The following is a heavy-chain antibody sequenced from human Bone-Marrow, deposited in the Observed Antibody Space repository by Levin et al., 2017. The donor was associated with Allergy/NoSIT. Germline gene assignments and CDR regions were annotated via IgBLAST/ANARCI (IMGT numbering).Heavy chain of an antibody. CDR1: GFTFSSYA. D-gene: IGHD3-9*01. J-gene: IGHJ6*02. V-gene: IGHV3-23*01. CDR3: AKPDYDILTGYLYYYYYYGMDV. CDR2: ISGSGGST. Sequence: SCAASGFTFSSYAMSWVRQAPGKGLEWVSAISGSGGSTYYADSVKGRFTISRDNSKNTLYLQMNSLRAEDTAVYYCAKPDYDILTGYLYYYYYYGMDVWGQGTTVTVSS.